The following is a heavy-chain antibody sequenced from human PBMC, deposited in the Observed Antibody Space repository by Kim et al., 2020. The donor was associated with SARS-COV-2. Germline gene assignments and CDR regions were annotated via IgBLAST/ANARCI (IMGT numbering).Heavy chain of an antibody. Sequence: GGSLRLSCAVSGFIFEDYTMHWICQTPGKGLEWVSLISWDGGSIYYADSVKGRFTISRDNRESSLYLQMNSLRTDDTALYYCVKDSEAYGASGSFPPDYWGQGTLVTVSS. V-gene: IGHV3-43*01. CDR2: ISWDGGSI. CDR1: GFIFEDYT. J-gene: IGHJ4*02. D-gene: IGHD3-22*01. CDR3: VKDSEAYGASGSFPPDY.